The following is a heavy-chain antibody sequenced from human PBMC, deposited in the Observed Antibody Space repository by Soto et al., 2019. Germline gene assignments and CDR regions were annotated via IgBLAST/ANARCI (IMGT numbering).Heavy chain of an antibody. Sequence: HPGGSLRLSCAASGFTFSTYAMTWVRQAPGKGLEWVSGISGGGGGTYYADSVKGRFTISRDNSKNTLYLQMDSLRAGDTALYYCAGDGFDIWGQGTMVTVSS. V-gene: IGHV3-23*01. J-gene: IGHJ3*02. CDR3: AGDGFDI. CDR2: ISGGGGGT. CDR1: GFTFSTYA.